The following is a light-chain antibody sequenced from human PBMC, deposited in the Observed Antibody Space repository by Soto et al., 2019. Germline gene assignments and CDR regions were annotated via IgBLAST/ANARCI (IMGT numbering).Light chain of an antibody. CDR3: CSYAGSSTWV. Sequence: QSALTQPASVSGSPGQSITIACTGTSSDVGRYNLVSWYQQHPGKAPKLMIYEGSKRPSGVSNRFSGSKSGNTASLTISGLQAEDEADYYCCSYAGSSTWVFGTGT. V-gene: IGLV2-23*01. J-gene: IGLJ1*01. CDR1: SSDVGRYNL. CDR2: EGS.